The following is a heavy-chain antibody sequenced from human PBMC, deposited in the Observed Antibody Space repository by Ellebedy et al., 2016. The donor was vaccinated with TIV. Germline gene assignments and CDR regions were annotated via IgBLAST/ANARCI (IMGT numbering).Heavy chain of an antibody. V-gene: IGHV1-2*02. D-gene: IGHD3-9*01. Sequence: AALVKVSCKASGYTFTAYYLHWVRQAPGQGLEWMGWIFPNSGDTNYAQRFQGRVTMTRDTSITTAYMDLSRLTSDDTAVYYCAREADDVLTGYYRSFAMDVWGQGTTVTVSS. CDR3: AREADDVLTGYYRSFAMDV. CDR1: GYTFTAYY. CDR2: IFPNSGDT. J-gene: IGHJ6*02.